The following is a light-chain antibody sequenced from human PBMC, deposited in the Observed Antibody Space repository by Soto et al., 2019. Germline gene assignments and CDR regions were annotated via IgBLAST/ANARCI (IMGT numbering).Light chain of an antibody. CDR1: QSVSRN. V-gene: IGKV3-15*01. J-gene: IGKJ1*01. CDR2: GTS. CDR3: QQYNSWPPWT. Sequence: DIVMTQSPATLSVSPGERATLSCRASQSVSRNLAWYQQNPGQPPRLLIYGTSTRATGIPDRFSGSGSGTEFTLTISSLQSEDFAVYYCQQYNSWPPWTFGQGTKVEIK.